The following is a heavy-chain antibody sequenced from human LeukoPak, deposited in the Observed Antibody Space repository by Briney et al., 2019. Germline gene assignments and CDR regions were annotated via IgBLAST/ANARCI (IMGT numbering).Heavy chain of an antibody. CDR2: ISSSGSTI. J-gene: IGHJ4*02. V-gene: IGHV3-48*04. Sequence: PGGSLRLSCAASGFTFSSYAMSWVRQAPGKGLEWVSYISSSGSTIYYADSVKGRFTISRDNAKNSLYLQMNSLRAEDTAVYYCARVGIAARIGVLYYFDYWGQGTLVTVSS. CDR1: GFTFSSYA. CDR3: ARVGIAARIGVLYYFDY. D-gene: IGHD6-6*01.